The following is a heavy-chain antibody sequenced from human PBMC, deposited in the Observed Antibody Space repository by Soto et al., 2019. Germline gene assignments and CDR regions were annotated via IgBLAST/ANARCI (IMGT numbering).Heavy chain of an antibody. CDR1: GFTFSSYS. CDR2: ISSSSSYI. J-gene: IGHJ6*02. D-gene: IGHD2-21*02. CDR3: ARDPSVVVTAHRDYYYYGMDV. Sequence: EVQLVESGGGLVKPGGSLRLSCAASGFTFSSYSMNWVRQAPGKGLEWVSSISSSSSYIYYADSVKGRFTISRDNAKKSLYLQMNSLRAEDTAVYYCARDPSVVVTAHRDYYYYGMDVWGQGTTVTVSS. V-gene: IGHV3-21*01.